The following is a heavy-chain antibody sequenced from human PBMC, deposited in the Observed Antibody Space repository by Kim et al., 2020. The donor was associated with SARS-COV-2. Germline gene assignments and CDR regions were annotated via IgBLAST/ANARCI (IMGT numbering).Heavy chain of an antibody. CDR3: ARGVGRYYDSSGYYADY. D-gene: IGHD3-22*01. Sequence: SETLSLTCTVSGGSISSYYWSWIRQPPGKGLEWIGYIYYSGSTNYNPSLKSRVTISVDTSKNQFSLKLSSVTAADTAVYYSARGVGRYYDSSGYYADYWGQGTLVTVSS. CDR1: GGSISSYY. J-gene: IGHJ4*02. V-gene: IGHV4-59*01. CDR2: IYYSGST.